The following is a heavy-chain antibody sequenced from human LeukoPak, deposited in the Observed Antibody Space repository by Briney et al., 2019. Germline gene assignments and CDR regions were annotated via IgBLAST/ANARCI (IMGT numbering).Heavy chain of an antibody. V-gene: IGHV3-30*03. CDR2: ISYDGSNK. D-gene: IGHD2-21*02. Sequence: GGSLRLSCAASGFTFSSYGMHWVRQAPGKGLEWVAVISYDGSNKYYADSVKGRFTISRDNSKNTLYLQMNSLRAEDTAVYYCARNPSCGGDCYSLDYWGQGTLVTVSS. J-gene: IGHJ4*02. CDR1: GFTFSSYG. CDR3: ARNPSCGGDCYSLDY.